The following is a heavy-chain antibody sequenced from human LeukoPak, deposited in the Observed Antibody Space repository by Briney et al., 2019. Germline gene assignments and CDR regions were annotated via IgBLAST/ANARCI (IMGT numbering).Heavy chain of an antibody. D-gene: IGHD1-26*01. CDR2: IYTSGST. CDR1: GGSISSYY. V-gene: IGHV4-4*07. CDR3: ARDRALIGSCLFDY. Sequence: KPSETLSLTCTVSGGSISSYYWSWIRQPAGKGLEWIGRIYTSGSTNYNPSLKSRVTMSVDTSKNQFSLKLSSVTAADTAVYYCARDRALIGSCLFDYWGQGTLVTVSS. J-gene: IGHJ4*02.